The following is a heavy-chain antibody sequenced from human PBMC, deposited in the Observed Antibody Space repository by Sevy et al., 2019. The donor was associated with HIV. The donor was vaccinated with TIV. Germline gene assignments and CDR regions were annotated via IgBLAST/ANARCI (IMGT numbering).Heavy chain of an antibody. CDR1: GYTFTSYA. J-gene: IGHJ4*02. D-gene: IGHD2-2*01. V-gene: IGHV1-3*01. CDR3: ARSVIPTAIFDY. Sequence: ASVKVSCKASGYTFTSYAIHWVRQAPGQRLEWMGWIKPGNGNTKYSQKFQGRVTITRDTSASTTYMELSSLRSEDTAVYYWARSVIPTAIFDYWGRGTLVTVSS. CDR2: IKPGNGNT.